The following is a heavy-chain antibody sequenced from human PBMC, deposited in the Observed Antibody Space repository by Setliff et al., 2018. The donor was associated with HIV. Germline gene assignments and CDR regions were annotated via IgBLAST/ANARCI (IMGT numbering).Heavy chain of an antibody. Sequence: ASVKVSCKASGYTFIDYFIHWVRQAPGQGPEWMGWISPYDLSERTSQRFRGRVTMTRDTSINAAYLDLGGLTSDDTAFYYCSRQFSNSFDPWGQGTLVTVSS. D-gene: IGHD7-27*01. V-gene: IGHV1-2*02. J-gene: IGHJ5*02. CDR1: GYTFIDYF. CDR3: SRQFSNSFDP. CDR2: ISPYDLSE.